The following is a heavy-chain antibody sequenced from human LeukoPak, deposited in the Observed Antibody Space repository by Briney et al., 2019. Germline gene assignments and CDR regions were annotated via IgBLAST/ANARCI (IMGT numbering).Heavy chain of an antibody. CDR3: AREISLAGIAGVYNWFDP. V-gene: IGHV1-2*02. D-gene: IGHD6-13*01. Sequence: GASVKVSCKASGYTFTGYHMHWVRQAPGQGLEWMGWINPNSGGTNYAQKFQGRVTMTRDTSISTAYMELSRLRSDDTAVYYCAREISLAGIAGVYNWFDPWGQGTLVTVSS. J-gene: IGHJ5*02. CDR1: GYTFTGYH. CDR2: INPNSGGT.